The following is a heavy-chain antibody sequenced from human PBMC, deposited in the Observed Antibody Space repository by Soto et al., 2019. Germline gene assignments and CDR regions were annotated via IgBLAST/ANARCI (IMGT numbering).Heavy chain of an antibody. CDR1: GFTVSSNY. CDR3: AREGYCSGGSCYYYYGMDV. J-gene: IGHJ6*02. V-gene: IGHV3-53*02. Sequence: EVQLVETGGGLIQPGGSLRLSCAASGFTVSSNYMSWVRQAPGKGLEWVSVIYSGGSTYYADSVKGRFTISRDNSNNTLYLQMNSLRAEDTAVYYCAREGYCSGGSCYYYYGMDVWGQGTTVTVSS. D-gene: IGHD2-15*01. CDR2: IYSGGST.